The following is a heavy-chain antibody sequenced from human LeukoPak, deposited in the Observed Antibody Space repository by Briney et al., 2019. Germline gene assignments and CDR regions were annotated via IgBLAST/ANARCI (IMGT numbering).Heavy chain of an antibody. Sequence: ERSLRLSCAASGFTFSTYTMHWVRQAPGKGLEWVAFVSYDGTNKSYADSVKGRSTISRDNSRNMVYLQMHSLRPEDTAIYYCARDGRGYTYGYFPYYWGQGTLVTVSS. V-gene: IGHV3-30-3*01. D-gene: IGHD5-18*01. CDR2: VSYDGTNK. J-gene: IGHJ4*02. CDR1: GFTFSTYT. CDR3: ARDGRGYTYGYFPYY.